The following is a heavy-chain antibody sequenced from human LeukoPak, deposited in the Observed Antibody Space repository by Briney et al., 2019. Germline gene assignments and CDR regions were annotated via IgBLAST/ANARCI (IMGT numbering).Heavy chain of an antibody. CDR3: AKDQDYYDFWSGYPNPYYYYYGMDV. CDR1: GFTFSSYA. Sequence: GGSLRLSCTASGFTFSSYAMSWVRQAPGKGLERVSAISGSGGSTYYADSVKGRFTISRDNSKNTLYLQMNSLRAEDTAVYYCAKDQDYYDFWSGYPNPYYYYYGMDVWGQGTTVTVSS. J-gene: IGHJ6*02. D-gene: IGHD3-3*01. V-gene: IGHV3-23*01. CDR2: ISGSGGST.